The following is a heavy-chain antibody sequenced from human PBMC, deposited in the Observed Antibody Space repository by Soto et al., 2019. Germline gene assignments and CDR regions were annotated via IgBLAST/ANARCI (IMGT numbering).Heavy chain of an antibody. Sequence: VGPLRVSWTASLFTFSSYWMHLVLNIPGKGLVWVSRINSEGTGTIYADSVKGRFTISRDNAKNTLYLQMNSLRAEDTAVYYCVRDYDSSGYNSDYWGQGTPVTVSS. CDR2: INSEGTGT. D-gene: IGHD3-22*01. V-gene: IGHV3-74*01. J-gene: IGHJ4*02. CDR1: LFTFSSYW. CDR3: VRDYDSSGYNSDY.